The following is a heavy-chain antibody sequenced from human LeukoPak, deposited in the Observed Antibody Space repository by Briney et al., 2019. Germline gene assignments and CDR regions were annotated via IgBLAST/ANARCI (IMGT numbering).Heavy chain of an antibody. CDR3: ARGTGYCSSPSCYSLDY. CDR1: RFTFNSYA. D-gene: IGHD2-2*01. J-gene: IGHJ4*03. Sequence: AGSLSLSCAASRFTFNSYAMHWVRQAPGKGLEWVAVVSYDGSTKYYADSVKGRFTISRDNSKNTLYLQMISLRPDDSAVYYCARGTGYCSSPSCYSLDYWGQGNPV. V-gene: IGHV3-30-3*01. CDR2: VSYDGSTK.